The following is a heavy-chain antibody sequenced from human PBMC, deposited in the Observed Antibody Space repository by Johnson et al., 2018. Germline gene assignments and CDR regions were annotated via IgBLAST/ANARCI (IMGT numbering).Heavy chain of an antibody. CDR3: ARVRSYSGLDY. J-gene: IGHJ4*02. CDR1: GFTVSNNY. CDR2: IFSGGNT. Sequence: VQLVESGGTLIQPGGSLRISCAASGFTVSNNYMSWVRQAPGKGLEWVSLIFSGGNTYYTDSVKGRFTISRDNSKNMLYLQMNSLRAEDTAVYYCARVRSYSGLDYWGQGTLVTVSS. D-gene: IGHD5-12*01. V-gene: IGHV3-53*01.